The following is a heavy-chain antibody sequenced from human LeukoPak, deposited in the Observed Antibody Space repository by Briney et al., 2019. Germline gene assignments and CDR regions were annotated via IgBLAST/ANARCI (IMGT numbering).Heavy chain of an antibody. D-gene: IGHD6-13*01. CDR2: INTNTGIP. CDR3: ARVESSSWYGSGMDV. CDR1: GYTFTSYA. V-gene: IGHV7-4-1*02. J-gene: IGHJ6*02. Sequence: ASVKVSCKASGYTFTSYAMNWVRQAPGQGLEWMGWINTNTGIPTYAQGFTGRFVFSLDTSVSTAYLQISSLKAEDTAVYYCARVESSSWYGSGMDVWGQGTTVTVSS.